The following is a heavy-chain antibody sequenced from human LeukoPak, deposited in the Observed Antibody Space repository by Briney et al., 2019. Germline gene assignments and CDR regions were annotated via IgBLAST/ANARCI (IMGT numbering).Heavy chain of an antibody. V-gene: IGHV4-59*12. J-gene: IGHJ4*02. CDR2: IYYSGST. Sequence: PSETLSLTCTVSGGSISSYYWSWIRQPPGKGLEWIGYIYYSGSTNYNPSLKSRVTMSVDTSKNQFSLKLSSVTAADTAVYYCARLMYYYDSSGYYTWYYFDYWGQGTLVTVSS. CDR3: ARLMYYYDSSGYYTWYYFDY. D-gene: IGHD3-22*01. CDR1: GGSISSYY.